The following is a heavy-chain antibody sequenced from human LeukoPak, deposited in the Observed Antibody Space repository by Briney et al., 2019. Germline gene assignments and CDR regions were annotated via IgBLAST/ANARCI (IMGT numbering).Heavy chain of an antibody. CDR2: IYYSGST. J-gene: IGHJ4*02. V-gene: IGHV4-39*07. CDR1: GGSISSGSYY. D-gene: IGHD3-10*01. Sequence: PSETLSLTCTVSGGSISSGSYYWGWIRQPPGKGLEWIGSIYYSGSTYYNPSLKSRVTISVDTSKNQFSLKLSSVTAADTAVYYCARITRGGVITTSIDYWGQGTLVTVSS. CDR3: ARITRGGVITTSIDY.